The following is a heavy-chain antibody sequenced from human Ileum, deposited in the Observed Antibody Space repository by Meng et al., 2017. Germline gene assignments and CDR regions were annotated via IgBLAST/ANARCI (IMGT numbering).Heavy chain of an antibody. J-gene: IGHJ3*01. V-gene: IGHV4-4*02. D-gene: IGHD4-23*01. Sequence: HVQLQASGPGLVNPSGTLSLTCAVSGGSVISPDWWSWVRQSPGKGLEWIGEIFHTGSTNYNPSLKSRATLSVDTSQNQFSLKLSSVTAADTAVYYCARHGGYYQDFWGQGTMVTVSS. CDR1: GGSVISPDW. CDR2: IFHTGST. CDR3: ARHGGYYQDF.